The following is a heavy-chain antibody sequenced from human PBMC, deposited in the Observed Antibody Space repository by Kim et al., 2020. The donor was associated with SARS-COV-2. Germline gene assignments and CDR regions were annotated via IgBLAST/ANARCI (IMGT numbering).Heavy chain of an antibody. Sequence: GESLKISCKGSGYSFTSYWIGWVRQMPGKGLEWMGIIYPGHSDTRYSPSFQGQVTISADKSISTAYLQWSSLKASDTAMYYCARAGLGYCSGGSCPDIDYWGQGTLVTVSS. V-gene: IGHV5-51*01. CDR2: IYPGHSDT. CDR1: GYSFTSYW. D-gene: IGHD2-15*01. J-gene: IGHJ4*02. CDR3: ARAGLGYCSGGSCPDIDY.